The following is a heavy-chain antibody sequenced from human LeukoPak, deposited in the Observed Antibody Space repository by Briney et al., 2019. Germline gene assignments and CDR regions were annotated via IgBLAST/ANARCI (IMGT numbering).Heavy chain of an antibody. CDR3: ARGEKQTPEPLLSY. CDR2: ISGSGTI. J-gene: IGHJ4*02. D-gene: IGHD1-14*01. V-gene: IGHV4-4*07. Sequence: SETLSLTCTVSGGSIHSYWSWIRQPAGKGLEWIGRISGSGTITYNPALQSRLTISIDTSKNHFSLKLTSVTAADTAVYYCARGEKQTPEPLLSYWGQGTLVTVSS. CDR1: GGSIHSY.